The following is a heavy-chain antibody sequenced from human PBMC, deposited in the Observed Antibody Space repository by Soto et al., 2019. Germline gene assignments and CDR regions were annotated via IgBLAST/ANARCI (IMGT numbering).Heavy chain of an antibody. CDR2: IDPSDTYT. V-gene: IGHV5-10-1*03. Sequence: EVQLVQSGAEVKKPGESLTISCKGSGYKFIGYWISWVRQMPGKGLEWVGRIDPSDTYTSYSPSFEGHVTISVDKSINTHYPQWRSLQGSDTAKYYCVRHGNGTRCYFDFWGRGTLVPLSS. D-gene: IGHD1-1*01. J-gene: IGHJ4*02. CDR3: VRHGNGTRCYFDF. CDR1: GYKFIGYW.